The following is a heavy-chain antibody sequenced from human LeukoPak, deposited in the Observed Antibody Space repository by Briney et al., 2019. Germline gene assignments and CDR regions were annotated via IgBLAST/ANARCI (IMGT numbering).Heavy chain of an antibody. Sequence: SETLSLTCTVSGGSISSYYWSWIRQPPGKGLEWIGYIYYSGSTNYNPSLRSRVTISVDTSKNQFSLKLSSVTAAETAVYYCATGGIAVAGALDYWGQGTLVTVSS. D-gene: IGHD6-19*01. CDR1: GGSISSYY. CDR2: IYYSGST. V-gene: IGHV4-59*01. J-gene: IGHJ4*02. CDR3: ATGGIAVAGALDY.